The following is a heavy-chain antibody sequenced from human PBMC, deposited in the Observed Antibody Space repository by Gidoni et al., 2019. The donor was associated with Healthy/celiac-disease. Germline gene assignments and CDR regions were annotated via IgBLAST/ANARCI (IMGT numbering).Heavy chain of an antibody. CDR2: IYYSGST. CDR1: GGYISSYY. Sequence: QVQLQESGPGLVKPSEALSLTCTVSGGYISSYYWSWIRPPPGKGLEWIGYIYYSGSTNYNPSLKSRVTISVDTSKNQFSLKLSAVTAADTAVYYCARHHALDAFDIWGQGTMVTVSS. V-gene: IGHV4-59*08. J-gene: IGHJ3*02. CDR3: ARHHALDAFDI.